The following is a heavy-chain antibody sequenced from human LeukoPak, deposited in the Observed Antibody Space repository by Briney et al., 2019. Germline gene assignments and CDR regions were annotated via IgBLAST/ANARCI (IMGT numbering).Heavy chain of an antibody. J-gene: IGHJ4*02. CDR1: GGSISSSSYY. Sequence: PSETLSLTCTVSGGSISSSSYYWGWIRQPPGKGLEWIGSIYYSGSTYYNPSLKSRVTISVDTSKNQFSLKLSSVTAADTDVYYCARRPEIYGSGSYFDYWGQGTLVTVSS. CDR2: IYYSGST. CDR3: ARRPEIYGSGSYFDY. D-gene: IGHD3-10*01. V-gene: IGHV4-39*01.